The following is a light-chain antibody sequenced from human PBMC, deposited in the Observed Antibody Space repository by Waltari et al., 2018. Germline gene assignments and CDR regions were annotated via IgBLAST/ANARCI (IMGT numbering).Light chain of an antibody. CDR3: QQYNIWPYT. Sequence: DIQMTQSPSTLSASVGDRFTITCRASQSISNWLAWYQQKPGKDPKVLMYKSFTLQSGVPPRFSGSGSETEFSLTISSLQPDDFATYYCQQYNIWPYTFGQGTTLEI. J-gene: IGKJ2*01. CDR1: QSISNW. CDR2: KSF. V-gene: IGKV1-5*03.